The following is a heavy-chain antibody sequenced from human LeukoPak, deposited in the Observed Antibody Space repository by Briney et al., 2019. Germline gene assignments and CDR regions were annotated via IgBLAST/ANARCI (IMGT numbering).Heavy chain of an antibody. J-gene: IGHJ5*01. Sequence: SETLSLTCIVSGGSISSSSYYWGWIRQPPGKGLEWIGSIYYSGSTHYNPSLKSRVTISVDTSKNQFSLRLSSVTAADTAVYYCARGNWFDSWGQRTLVTVSS. CDR2: IYYSGST. CDR1: GGSISSSSYY. V-gene: IGHV4-39*07. CDR3: ARGNWFDS.